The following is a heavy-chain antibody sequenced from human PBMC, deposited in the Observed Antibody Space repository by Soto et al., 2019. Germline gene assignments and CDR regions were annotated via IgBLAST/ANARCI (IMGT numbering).Heavy chain of an antibody. CDR3: ATSAIMGLEVAGHFDN. CDR1: GGPITHPH. V-gene: IGHV4-4*07. J-gene: IGHJ4*02. CDR2: MYTRGSA. D-gene: IGHD6-19*01. Sequence: SETLSLTCIVSGGPITHPHWSWIRQPVGKGLEWIGRMYTRGSANYNPSLKSRVTMSLDSSKNQFSLKMRSVTAADTAVYYRATSAIMGLEVAGHFDNWGQGTLVTVSS.